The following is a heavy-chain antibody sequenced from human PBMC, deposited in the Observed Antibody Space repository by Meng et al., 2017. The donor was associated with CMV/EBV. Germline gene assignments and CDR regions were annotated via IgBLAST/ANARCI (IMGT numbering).Heavy chain of an antibody. CDR2: IYYSGST. CDR1: GRTIISGDYY. CDR3: ARDNRRGGVDY. D-gene: IGHD3-3*01. J-gene: IGHJ4*02. Sequence: QAQLQGSGPGLVNPSQTLSLPSTVSGRTIISGDYYWSWIRQPPGKGLEWIGYIYYSGSTYYNPSLKRRVTISVDTSKNQFSLKLSSVTAADTAVYHCARDNRRGGVDYWGQGTLVTVSS. V-gene: IGHV4-30-4*08.